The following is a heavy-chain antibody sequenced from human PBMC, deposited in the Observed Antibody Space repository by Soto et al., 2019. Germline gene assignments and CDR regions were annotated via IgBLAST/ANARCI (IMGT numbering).Heavy chain of an antibody. D-gene: IGHD6-6*01. V-gene: IGHV4-30-4*01. J-gene: IGHJ4*02. Sequence: SEPQSLTCTVSGGYIISDAYYWSWNRQPPEKGLEWIGPIYYSGRTYYNPSLESRLTISLDTSKNQFSLRLSSVNASDTAVYYCARDRSNSPDYFDYWGQGTLVTVS. CDR3: ARDRSNSPDYFDY. CDR1: GGYIISDAYY. CDR2: IYYSGRT.